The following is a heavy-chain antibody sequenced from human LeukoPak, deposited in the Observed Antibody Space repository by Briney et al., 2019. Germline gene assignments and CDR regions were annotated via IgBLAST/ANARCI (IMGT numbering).Heavy chain of an antibody. CDR1: GFTFSSYG. Sequence: PGGSLRLSCAASGFTFSSYGMHWVRQAPGKGLEWVAFIRYDGSNKYYADSVKGRFTISRDNAKNSLYLQMNSLRAEDTSVYYCAREVATFYYYMDVWGKGTTVTVSS. J-gene: IGHJ6*03. CDR3: AREVATFYYYMDV. V-gene: IGHV3-30*02. D-gene: IGHD5-12*01. CDR2: IRYDGSNK.